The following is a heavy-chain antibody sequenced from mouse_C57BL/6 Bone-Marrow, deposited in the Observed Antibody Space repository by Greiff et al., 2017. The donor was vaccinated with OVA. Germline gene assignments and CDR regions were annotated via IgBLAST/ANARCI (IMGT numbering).Heavy chain of an antibody. Sequence: VQLQQPGAELVKPGASVKLSCKASGYTFTSYWMQWVKQRPGQGLEWIGVIDPSDSYTNYNQKFKGKATLTVDTSSSTAYMQLSSLTSEDSAVYYCALIATSPLDYWGQGTSVTVSS. CDR2: IDPSDSYT. CDR3: ALIATSPLDY. J-gene: IGHJ4*01. D-gene: IGHD1-1*01. CDR1: GYTFTSYW. V-gene: IGHV1-50*01.